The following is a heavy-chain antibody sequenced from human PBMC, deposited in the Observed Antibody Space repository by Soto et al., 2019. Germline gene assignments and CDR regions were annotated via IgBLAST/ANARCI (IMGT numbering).Heavy chain of an antibody. CDR3: ARHDFWSGYSDY. J-gene: IGHJ4*02. D-gene: IGHD3-3*01. CDR1: GYTFTSYG. Sequence: QVQLVQSGAEVEKPGASVKVSCKTSGYTFTSYGITRVRQAPGQGLEWMGWISAYNDNINYAQRLQGRVTMTTDTSTSTAYMELRSLRSDDTAVYYCARHDFWSGYSDYWGQGTLVTVSS. CDR2: ISAYNDNI. V-gene: IGHV1-18*01.